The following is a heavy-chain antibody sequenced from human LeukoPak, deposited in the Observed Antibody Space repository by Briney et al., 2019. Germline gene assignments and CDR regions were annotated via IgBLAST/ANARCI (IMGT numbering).Heavy chain of an antibody. J-gene: IGHJ6*03. CDR1: GHTFTSYG. V-gene: IGHV1-18*01. Sequence: ASVKVSCKASGHTFTSYGISWVRQAPGQGLEWMGWISAYNGNTNYAQKLQGRVTMTTDTSTSTAYMELRSLRSDDTAVYYCARVGDYDILTGYNYYMDVWGKGTTVTISS. CDR2: ISAYNGNT. D-gene: IGHD3-9*01. CDR3: ARVGDYDILTGYNYYMDV.